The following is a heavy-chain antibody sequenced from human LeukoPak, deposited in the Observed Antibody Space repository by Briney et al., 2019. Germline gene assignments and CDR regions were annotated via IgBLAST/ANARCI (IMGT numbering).Heavy chain of an antibody. D-gene: IGHD2-2*02. CDR2: VYHYGST. V-gene: IGHV4-30-2*01. Sequence: PSETLSLTCGVSGGSISRGGYSWSWIRQPPGKGLEWIGYVYHYGSTYYNPSLKSRVTISVDRSKNQFSLKLSSVTAADTAVYYCARTTCDSTSCYTPTYNWFDPWGQGTLVPVSS. CDR3: ARTTCDSTSCYTPTYNWFDP. J-gene: IGHJ5*02. CDR1: GGSISRGGYS.